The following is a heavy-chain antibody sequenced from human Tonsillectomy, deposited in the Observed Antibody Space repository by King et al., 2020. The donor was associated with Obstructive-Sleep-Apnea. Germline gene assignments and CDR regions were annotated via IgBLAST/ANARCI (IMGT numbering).Heavy chain of an antibody. D-gene: IGHD3-22*01. V-gene: IGHV3-30-3*01. CDR1: GFTFTSYV. Sequence: VQLVESGGGVVQPGRSLRLSCAASGFTFTSYVMQWVRQAPGKGLEWVAVISYDGARKYNADSVKGRFIISRDNSKNMLFLQMNSLRVEDTAVYYCARASGSSGYNYFDKWGQGTLVTVSS. CDR3: ARASGSSGYNYFDK. J-gene: IGHJ4*02. CDR2: ISYDGARK.